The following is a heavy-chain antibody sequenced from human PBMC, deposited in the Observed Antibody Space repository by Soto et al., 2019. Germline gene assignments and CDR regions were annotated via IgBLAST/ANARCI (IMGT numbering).Heavy chain of an antibody. J-gene: IGHJ5*02. CDR3: ARVGALHAYGDFDP. D-gene: IGHD4-17*01. V-gene: IGHV4-59*01. CDR2: IYYSGST. Sequence: TLSLTCTVSGGSISSYYWSWIRQPPGKGLEWIGYIYYSGSTNYNPSLKSRVTISVDTSKNQFSLKLSSVTAADTAVYYCARVGALHAYGDFDPWXQGTLVTVSS. CDR1: GGSISSYY.